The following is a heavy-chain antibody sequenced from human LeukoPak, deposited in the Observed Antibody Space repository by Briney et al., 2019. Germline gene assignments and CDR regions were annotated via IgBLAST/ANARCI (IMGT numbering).Heavy chain of an antibody. Sequence: SETLSLTCAVYGGSFSGYYWSWIRQPPGKGLEWIGEINRSGSTNYNPSLKSRVTISVDTSKNQFSLKLSSVTAADTAVYYCARWFGESTNFDYWGQGTLVTVSS. J-gene: IGHJ4*02. CDR1: GGSFSGYY. D-gene: IGHD3-10*01. CDR2: INRSGST. V-gene: IGHV4-34*01. CDR3: ARWFGESTNFDY.